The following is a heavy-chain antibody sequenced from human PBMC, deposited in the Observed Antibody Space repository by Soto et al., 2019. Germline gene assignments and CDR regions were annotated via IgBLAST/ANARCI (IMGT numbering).Heavy chain of an antibody. CDR2: ISHRGST. CDR1: GGSFSYYY. V-gene: IGHV4-34*01. J-gene: IGHJ4*02. CDR3: ARGEWGRIFGVVSYDS. D-gene: IGHD3-3*01. Sequence: SETLSLTCAVYGGSFSYYYWTWIRQPPGKGLEWIGEISHRGSTNYNPSLKSRVTLSVDTSKNQFSLKLSSVTAADTAVYYCARGEWGRIFGVVSYDSWGLGTLVTVSS.